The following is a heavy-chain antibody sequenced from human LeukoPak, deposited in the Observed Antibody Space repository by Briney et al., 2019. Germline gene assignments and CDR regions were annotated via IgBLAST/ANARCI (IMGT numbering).Heavy chain of an antibody. CDR1: GFTFTRYA. CDR3: ARDSSGFPFDY. J-gene: IGHJ4*02. Sequence: PGGSLRLSCATSGFTFTRYAMHWVRQAPGKGQEWVAVISYDGSNRYYADSVKGRFIISRDNSKNTLYLQMDSLRVEDTAVYYCARDSSGFPFDYWGQGTLVTVSS. D-gene: IGHD3-22*01. V-gene: IGHV3-30-3*01. CDR2: ISYDGSNR.